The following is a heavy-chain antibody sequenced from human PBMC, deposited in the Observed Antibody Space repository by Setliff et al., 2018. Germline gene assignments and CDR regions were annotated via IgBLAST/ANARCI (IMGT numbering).Heavy chain of an antibody. CDR1: GGSIRSSTHY. Sequence: SETLSLTCTVSGGSIRSSTHYWGWIRQPPGKGLEWIGTIYYSGLTYYTPSLRSRATISLDTSKNQFSLRLNSVTAADTAVYYCARGIEYYYESSGFYYASTYWYFDLWGRGTLVTVSS. CDR3: ARGIEYYYESSGFYYASTYWYFDL. CDR2: IYYSGLT. D-gene: IGHD3-22*01. J-gene: IGHJ2*01. V-gene: IGHV4-39*07.